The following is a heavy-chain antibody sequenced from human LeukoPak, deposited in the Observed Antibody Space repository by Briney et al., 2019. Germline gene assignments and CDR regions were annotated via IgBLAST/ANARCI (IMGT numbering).Heavy chain of an antibody. Sequence: GGSLRLSCAASGFTFDDYTMHWVRQAPGKGLKWVSLISWDGGSTYYVDSVKGRFTISRDNSKNSLYLQMNSLRTEDTALYYCAKDITVGNYYYYMDVWGKGTTVTVSS. CDR2: ISWDGGST. CDR1: GFTFDDYT. D-gene: IGHD4-23*01. CDR3: AKDITVGNYYYYMDV. V-gene: IGHV3-43*01. J-gene: IGHJ6*03.